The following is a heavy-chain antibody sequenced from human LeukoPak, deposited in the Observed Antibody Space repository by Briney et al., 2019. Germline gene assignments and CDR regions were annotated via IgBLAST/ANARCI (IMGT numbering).Heavy chain of an antibody. D-gene: IGHD1-26*01. J-gene: IGHJ4*02. CDR1: GGSISSGGYY. V-gene: IGHV4-31*03. CDR2: IYYSGSI. Sequence: PSQTLSLTCTVSGGSISSGGYYWSWLRQHPGKGLEWIGYIYYSGSIYYNPSLKSRVTISVDTSKNQFSLKLSSVTAADTAVYYCARTYGSYLDYFDYWGQGTLVTVSS. CDR3: ARTYGSYLDYFDY.